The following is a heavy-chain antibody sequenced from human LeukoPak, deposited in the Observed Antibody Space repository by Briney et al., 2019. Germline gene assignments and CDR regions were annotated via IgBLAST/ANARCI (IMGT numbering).Heavy chain of an antibody. CDR3: ASSSSSGYPEGYFDY. D-gene: IGHD3-22*01. Sequence: SVKVSCKASGGNFNTYAITWVRQAPGQGLEWMGGIIPIFGTANYAQKFQGRVTITADESTSTAYMELSSLRSEDTAVYYCASSSSSGYPEGYFDYWGQGTLVTVSS. CDR1: GGNFNTYA. J-gene: IGHJ4*02. CDR2: IIPIFGTA. V-gene: IGHV1-69*13.